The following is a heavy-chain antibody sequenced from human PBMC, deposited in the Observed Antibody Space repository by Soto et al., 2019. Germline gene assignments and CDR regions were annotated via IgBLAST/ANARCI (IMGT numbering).Heavy chain of an antibody. J-gene: IGHJ4*02. CDR2: ISWNSGSI. CDR1: GFSFDDYA. CDR3: AKVAMSTGYIDY. V-gene: IGHV3-9*01. D-gene: IGHD2-2*01. Sequence: QSGGSLRLSCAASGFSFDDYAVHWVRQAPGKGLEWVSGISWNSGSIGYADSVKGRFTISRDNAKNSLYLQMNSLRPEDTALYYCAKVAMSTGYIDYWGQGTLVTVSS.